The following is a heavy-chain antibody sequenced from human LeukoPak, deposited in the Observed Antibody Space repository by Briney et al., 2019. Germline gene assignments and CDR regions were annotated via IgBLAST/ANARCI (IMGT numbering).Heavy chain of an antibody. CDR3: ARDDYKADAY. CDR1: GFTFSSYA. J-gene: IGHJ4*02. V-gene: IGHV3-64*04. Sequence: GGSLRLSCSASGFTFSSYAMHWVRQAPGKGLEYVSAISSNGGSTYYADSVKGRFTISRDNSKNTLYLQMNSLRAEDTAVYYCARDDYKADAYWGQGTLVTVSS. CDR2: ISSNGGST. D-gene: IGHD4/OR15-4a*01.